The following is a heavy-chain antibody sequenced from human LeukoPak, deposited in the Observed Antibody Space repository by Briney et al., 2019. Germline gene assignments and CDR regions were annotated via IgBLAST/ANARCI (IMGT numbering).Heavy chain of an antibody. CDR2: IKQDGSEK. CDR3: ARAHVRYCGGDCYTAHFDY. D-gene: IGHD2-21*02. Sequence: GGSLRLSCAAYGFIFSNHWMSWVRQAAGTGLEWVANIKQDGSEKYYVDSVKGRFTISRDNAKTSVYLQINSLRAEDTAVYYCARAHVRYCGGDCYTAHFDYWGRGTLITVSS. J-gene: IGHJ4*02. V-gene: IGHV3-7*05. CDR1: GFIFSNHW.